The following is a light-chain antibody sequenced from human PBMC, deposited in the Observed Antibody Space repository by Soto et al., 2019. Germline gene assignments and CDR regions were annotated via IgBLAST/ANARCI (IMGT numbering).Light chain of an antibody. CDR3: QQRSNWLT. Sequence: IVLTQSPATLSLSPGERATLSCRASQSVSSYLAWYQQKPGQAPRLLIYDASNRATGIPARFSGSGSGTDFTLTISSLDPEDFAVYYCQQRSNWLTFGGGTKVDIK. J-gene: IGKJ4*01. V-gene: IGKV3-11*01. CDR2: DAS. CDR1: QSVSSY.